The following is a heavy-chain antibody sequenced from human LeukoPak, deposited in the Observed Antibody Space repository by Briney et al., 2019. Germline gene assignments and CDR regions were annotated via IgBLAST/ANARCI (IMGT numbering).Heavy chain of an antibody. Sequence: GGSLRLSCAASGFTFSSYAMHWVRQAPGRGLEWVAVISYDGSNTYYADSVKGRFTISRDNSKNTLYLQMNSLRAEDTAVYYCARAERGGYSGYDYGMDLWGKGTTVTASS. CDR2: ISYDGSNT. CDR1: GFTFSSYA. CDR3: ARAERGGYSGYDYGMDL. V-gene: IGHV3-30*04. D-gene: IGHD5-12*01. J-gene: IGHJ6*04.